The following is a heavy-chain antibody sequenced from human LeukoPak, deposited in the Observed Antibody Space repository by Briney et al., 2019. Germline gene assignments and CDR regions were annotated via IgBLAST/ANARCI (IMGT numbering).Heavy chain of an antibody. CDR1: GGSISSYY. Sequence: PSVTLSLTCTVSGGSISSYYWSWIRQPPGKGLEWIGYIYYSGSTNYNPSLKSRVTISVDTSKNQFSLKLSSVTAADTAVYYCAASGAPFPMDVWGKGTTVTVS. J-gene: IGHJ6*03. D-gene: IGHD1-14*01. CDR2: IYYSGST. CDR3: AASGAPFPMDV. V-gene: IGHV4-59*08.